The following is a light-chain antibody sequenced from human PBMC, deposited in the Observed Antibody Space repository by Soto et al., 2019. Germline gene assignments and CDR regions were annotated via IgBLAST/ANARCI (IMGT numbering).Light chain of an antibody. V-gene: IGKV1-33*01. CDR2: RAS. CDR3: QHYDTLLFT. CDR1: QDISNY. J-gene: IGKJ3*01. Sequence: DIQMTQSPTSLFASVGDTVTITCQASQDISNYLNWYQQKPGKAPKLLIYRASILETGFPSRFAGSGSGTDFTFTISSLQPEDIATYYCQHYDTLLFTFGPGTKVDFK.